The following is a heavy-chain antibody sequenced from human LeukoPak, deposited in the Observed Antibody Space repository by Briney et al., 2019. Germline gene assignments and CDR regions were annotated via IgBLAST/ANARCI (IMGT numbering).Heavy chain of an antibody. CDR2: IRYDGSNK. D-gene: IGHD6-19*01. CDR1: GFTFSSYG. CDR3: AKESESSGWYGDAFGI. J-gene: IGHJ3*02. V-gene: IGHV3-30*02. Sequence: PGGSLRLSCAASGFTFSSYGMHWVRQAPGKGLEWVAFIRYDGSNKYYADSVKGRFTISRDNSKNTLYLQMNSLRAEDTAVYYCAKESESSGWYGDAFGIWGQGTMVTVSS.